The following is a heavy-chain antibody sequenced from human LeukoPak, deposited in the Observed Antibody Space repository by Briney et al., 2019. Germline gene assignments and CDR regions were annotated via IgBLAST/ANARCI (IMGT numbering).Heavy chain of an antibody. V-gene: IGHV1-18*01. J-gene: IGHJ4*02. CDR1: GYTFFSYG. CDR2: ISANNGDT. CDR3: ARDGVHSGTTDF. D-gene: IGHD1-1*01. Sequence: ASVKVACKTSGYTFFSYGITWVRQAPGQGLEWMGWISANNGDTEYAPKFQGRVTMTTESNTRTAYLDVRSLRSDDTAVYYCARDGVHSGTTDFWGQGTLTTVAS.